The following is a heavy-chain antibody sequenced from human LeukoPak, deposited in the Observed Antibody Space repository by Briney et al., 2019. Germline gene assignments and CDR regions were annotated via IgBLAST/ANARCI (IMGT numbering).Heavy chain of an antibody. V-gene: IGHV1-8*01. CDR2: MNPNSGNT. CDR1: GYTFTSCD. D-gene: IGHD3-9*01. J-gene: IGHJ5*02. Sequence: ASVKVSCKASGYTFTSCDINWVRQATGQGLEWMGWMNPNSGNTGYAQKFQGRVTMTRNTSISTAYMELSSLRSEDTAVYYCARGPPYYDILTGSYWFDPWGQGTLVTVSS. CDR3: ARGPPYYDILTGSYWFDP.